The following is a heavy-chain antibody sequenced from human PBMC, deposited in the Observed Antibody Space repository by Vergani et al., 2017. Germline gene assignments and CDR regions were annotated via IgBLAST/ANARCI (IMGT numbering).Heavy chain of an antibody. D-gene: IGHD3-10*01. J-gene: IGHJ6*02. Sequence: EVQLVQSGAEVKKPGATVKISCKVSGYTFTDYYMHWVQQAPGKGLEWMGLVDPEDGETIYAEKFQGRVTITADTSTDTAYMELSSLRSEDTAVYYCAKDRFNYYGSGSYLPYYYGMDVWGQGTTVTVSS. CDR1: GYTFTDYY. CDR2: VDPEDGET. CDR3: AKDRFNYYGSGSYLPYYYGMDV. V-gene: IGHV1-69-2*01.